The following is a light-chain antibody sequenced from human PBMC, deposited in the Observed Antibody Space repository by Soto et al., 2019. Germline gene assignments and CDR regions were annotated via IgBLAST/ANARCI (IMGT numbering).Light chain of an antibody. CDR2: AAS. Sequence: IQMTQSPSSLSASVGDRVTITFRASQSISSYLNWYQQKPGKAPKLLIYAASSLQSGVPSRFSGSGSGTDFTLTISSLQPDDFATYYCQHYNSYPWTFGQGTKVDIK. J-gene: IGKJ1*01. CDR3: QHYNSYPWT. CDR1: QSISSY. V-gene: IGKV1-39*01.